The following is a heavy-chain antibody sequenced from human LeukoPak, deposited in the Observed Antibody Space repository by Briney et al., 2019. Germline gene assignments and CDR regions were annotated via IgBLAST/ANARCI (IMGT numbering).Heavy chain of an antibody. CDR3: ARGSGTDY. J-gene: IGHJ4*02. CDR1: GFTISTHE. Sequence: PGGSLRLSCAASGFTISTHEMNWVRQAPGKGREWLSYISDSGNTIYYADSVKGRFTISRDTAKNSLYLQMNSLRAEDTAIYYCARGSGTDYWGQGTLVTVSS. V-gene: IGHV3-48*03. D-gene: IGHD1-14*01. CDR2: ISDSGNTI.